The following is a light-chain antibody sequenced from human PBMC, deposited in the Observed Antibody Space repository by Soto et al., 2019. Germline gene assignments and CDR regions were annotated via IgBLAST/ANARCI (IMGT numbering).Light chain of an antibody. CDR2: HVS. Sequence: QSALIQPASVSGSPGQSITISCTGTSGDVGAYNFVSWYQQHPGKAPKLIVYHVSDRPSGFSSRFSGSKSGNSASLTISGLHAEDEADYYCSSYAGSDTFVFGTGTKVTVL. V-gene: IGLV2-14*03. CDR3: SSYAGSDTFV. J-gene: IGLJ1*01. CDR1: SGDVGAYNF.